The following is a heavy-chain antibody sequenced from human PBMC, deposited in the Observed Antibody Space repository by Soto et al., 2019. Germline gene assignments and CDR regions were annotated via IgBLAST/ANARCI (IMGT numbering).Heavy chain of an antibody. J-gene: IGHJ5*02. V-gene: IGHV4-30-4*01. CDR3: ARAGSRTLWFGELLGNWFDP. Sequence: QVQLQESGPGLVKPSQTLSLTCTVSGGSISSGDYYWSWIRQPPGKGLEWIGYIYYSGSTYYNPSLKIRVTISVDTSKNQFSLKLSSVTAADTAVYYCARAGSRTLWFGELLGNWFDPWGPGTLVTVSS. CDR2: IYYSGST. D-gene: IGHD3-10*01. CDR1: GGSISSGDYY.